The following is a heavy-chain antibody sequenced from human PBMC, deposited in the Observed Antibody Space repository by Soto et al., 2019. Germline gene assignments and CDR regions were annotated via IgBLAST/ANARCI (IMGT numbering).Heavy chain of an antibody. Sequence: SETLSLTCTVSGGSISSYYWSWIRQPPGKGLEWIGYIYYSGSTNYNPSLKSRVTISVDTSKNQFSLKLSSVTAADTAVYYCVSGVVPAAFDYWGQGTLVTVSS. CDR1: GGSISSYY. CDR2: IYYSGST. D-gene: IGHD2-2*01. J-gene: IGHJ4*02. CDR3: VSGVVPAAFDY. V-gene: IGHV4-59*01.